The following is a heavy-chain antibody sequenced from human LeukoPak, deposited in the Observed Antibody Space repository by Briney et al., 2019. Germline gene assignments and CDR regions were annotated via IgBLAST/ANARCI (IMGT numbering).Heavy chain of an antibody. Sequence: SETLSLTCAVYGGSFSRYYWTWIRQPPGKGLEWIGEINHSGSANYNPSLKSRVTISVDTSKNQFSLKLSSVTAADTAVYYCARALLIEYSIFDYWGQGTLVTVSS. V-gene: IGHV4-34*01. CDR2: INHSGSA. J-gene: IGHJ4*02. CDR3: ARALLIEYSIFDY. CDR1: GGSFSRYY. D-gene: IGHD6-6*01.